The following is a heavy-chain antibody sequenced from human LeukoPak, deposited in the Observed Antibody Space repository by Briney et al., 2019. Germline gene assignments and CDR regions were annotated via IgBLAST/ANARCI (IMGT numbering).Heavy chain of an antibody. J-gene: IGHJ3*02. Sequence: GGSLRLSCAASGFIFSNYGMHWVRQAPGKGPEWVAIIWYDGSKTYYADSVKGRFTISRDNSKNTLYVQMNSLRIEDAAVYYCAKDTRYHGSGTYATAAFDIWGQGTVVTVSS. V-gene: IGHV3-30*02. CDR3: AKDTRYHGSGTYATAAFDI. CDR2: IWYDGSKT. CDR1: GFIFSNYG. D-gene: IGHD3-10*01.